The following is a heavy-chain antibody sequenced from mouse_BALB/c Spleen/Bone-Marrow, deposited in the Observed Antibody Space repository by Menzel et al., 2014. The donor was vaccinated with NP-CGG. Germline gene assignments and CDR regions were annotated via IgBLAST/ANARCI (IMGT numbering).Heavy chain of an antibody. CDR1: GYTFSSYW. Sequence: LVESGAELMKPGASVKISCKATGYTFSSYWIEWVKQRPGHGLEWIGEILPGSGSTNYNEKFKGKATFTADTSSNTAYMQLSSQTSEDPAVYYCARASWDYWGQGTSVTVSS. V-gene: IGHV1-9*01. CDR2: ILPGSGST. J-gene: IGHJ4*01. CDR3: ARASWDY. D-gene: IGHD6-1*01.